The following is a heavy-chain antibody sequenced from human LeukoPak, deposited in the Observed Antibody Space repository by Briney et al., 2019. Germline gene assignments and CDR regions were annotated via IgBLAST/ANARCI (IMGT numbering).Heavy chain of an antibody. CDR1: GFTFSSYA. J-gene: IGHJ6*03. Sequence: GGSLRLSCSASGFTFSSYAMHCVRPAPGKGLEWVAVISYDGSNKYYADSVKGRFTISSDNSKNTLYLQMNSLRAEDTAMYYCARDGKGNHGSGVSYYYYYYMDVWGKGPTVTVSS. CDR3: ARDGKGNHGSGVSYYYYYYMDV. V-gene: IGHV3-30*04. CDR2: ISYDGSNK. D-gene: IGHD3-10*01.